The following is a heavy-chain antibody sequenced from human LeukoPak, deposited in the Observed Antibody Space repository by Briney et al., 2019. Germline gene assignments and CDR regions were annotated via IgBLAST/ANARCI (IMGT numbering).Heavy chain of an antibody. CDR3: ARTRPAATPRYDAFDI. CDR1: GGTFSSYA. D-gene: IGHD2-2*01. V-gene: IGHV1-2*02. J-gene: IGHJ3*02. Sequence: ASVKVSCKASGGTFSSYAISWVRQAPGQGLEWMGGINAGNGNTKYSQKFQGRVTMTRDTSISTAYMELSRLRSDDTAVYYCARTRPAATPRYDAFDIWGQGTMVTVSS. CDR2: INAGNGNT.